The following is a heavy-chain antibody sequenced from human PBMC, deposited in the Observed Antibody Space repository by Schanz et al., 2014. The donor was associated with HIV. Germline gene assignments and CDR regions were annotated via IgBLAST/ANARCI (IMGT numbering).Heavy chain of an antibody. CDR1: GFTFRSYG. Sequence: QVQLVESGGGVVQPGRSLRLSCAASGFTFRSYGMHWVRQAPGKGLEWVALISYDGSYKYYADSVKGRFTISRDNAKNTLHLQMNSLRVEDTAVYFCARGLVTWGQGTLVTVSS. J-gene: IGHJ4*02. CDR2: ISYDGSYK. CDR3: ARGLVT. V-gene: IGHV3-33*05. D-gene: IGHD2-21*02.